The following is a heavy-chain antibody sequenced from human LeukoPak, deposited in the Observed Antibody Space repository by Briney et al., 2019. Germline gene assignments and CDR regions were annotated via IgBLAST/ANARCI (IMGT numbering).Heavy chain of an antibody. CDR3: ARAGSHWHYVY. CDR1: GFIFSNYD. J-gene: IGHJ4*02. V-gene: IGHV3-33*01. CDR2: IWYDGSDK. Sequence: GRSLRLSCAASGFIFSNYDMHWVRQAPGKGLEWVAVIWYDGSDKHYADSVQGRFTISRDNSKNSLSLQMNNLRVEDTAVYYCARAGSHWHYVYWGQGTVVTVSS. D-gene: IGHD3-10*01.